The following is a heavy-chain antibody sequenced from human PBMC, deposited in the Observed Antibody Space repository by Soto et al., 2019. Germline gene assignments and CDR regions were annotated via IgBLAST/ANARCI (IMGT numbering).Heavy chain of an antibody. J-gene: IGHJ4*02. Sequence: QLQLQESGPGLVKPSETLSLTCTVSGGSIGSSSYYWGWIRQPPGKGLEWIGSIYDRGSTYSNPSLKGRLTTSLDTSKNPFSLKLPSVTAADTAVYYCASHGYTSGRTYFDYWGQGTLVTVSS. CDR1: GGSIGSSSYY. CDR2: IYDRGST. V-gene: IGHV4-39*01. CDR3: ASHGYTSGRTYFDY. D-gene: IGHD6-19*01.